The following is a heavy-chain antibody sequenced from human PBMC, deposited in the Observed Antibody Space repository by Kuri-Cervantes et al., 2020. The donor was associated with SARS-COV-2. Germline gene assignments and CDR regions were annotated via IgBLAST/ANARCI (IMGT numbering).Heavy chain of an antibody. D-gene: IGHD2-21*01. V-gene: IGHV1-8*01. CDR3: YCAPKEGFDS. CDR2: VKTNSGNT. Sequence: ASAKDSCKAPATTFPNYDINWVRQATGQGLEWMGMVKTNSGNTHYAQIFKGRVTMTRDTSTRTVYMALSSLTSEDTAIYYCYCAPKEGFDSWGQGTLVTVSS. CDR1: ATTFPNYD. J-gene: IGHJ4*02.